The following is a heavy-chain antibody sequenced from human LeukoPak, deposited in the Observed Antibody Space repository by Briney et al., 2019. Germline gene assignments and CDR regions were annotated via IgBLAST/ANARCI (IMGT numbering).Heavy chain of an antibody. CDR1: GFTFDDYG. J-gene: IGHJ4*02. Sequence: AGSLRLSCAASGFTFDDYGMSWVRHAPGKGLEWVSGINWNGGSTGYADSVKGRFTISRDNAKNSLYLQMNSLRAEDTALYYCARDSRWLQKDYWGQGTLVTVSS. CDR3: ARDSRWLQKDY. D-gene: IGHD5-24*01. CDR2: INWNGGST. V-gene: IGHV3-20*04.